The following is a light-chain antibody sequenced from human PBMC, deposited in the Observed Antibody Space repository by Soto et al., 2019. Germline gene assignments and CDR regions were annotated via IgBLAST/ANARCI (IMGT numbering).Light chain of an antibody. CDR2: YNN. CDR1: SSNIGSNT. J-gene: IGLJ1*01. CDR3: AAWDASLSACV. V-gene: IGLV1-44*01. Sequence: QSVLTQPPSASGTPGQRVAISCSGSSSNIGSNTVNWYQQFPETAPKLLIYYNNQRPSGVPDRFAGSRSGTSASLAIVGLRSEDEAVYYCAAWDASLSACVFGNGTKLTVL.